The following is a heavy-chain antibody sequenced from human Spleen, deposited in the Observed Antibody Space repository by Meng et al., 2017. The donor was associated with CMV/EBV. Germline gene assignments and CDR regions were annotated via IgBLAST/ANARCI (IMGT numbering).Heavy chain of an antibody. Sequence: VYGGSFGGFYWNWIRQPPGKGLEWIGEINPSGITNYNPSLKSGVTISVDTSKNQFSLKLRSVTAADTAMYYCARLRYDRNGYYALDHWGRGTLVTVSS. CDR3: ARLRYDRNGYYALDH. V-gene: IGHV4-34*01. D-gene: IGHD3-22*01. CDR2: INPSGIT. CDR1: GGSFGGFY. J-gene: IGHJ4*02.